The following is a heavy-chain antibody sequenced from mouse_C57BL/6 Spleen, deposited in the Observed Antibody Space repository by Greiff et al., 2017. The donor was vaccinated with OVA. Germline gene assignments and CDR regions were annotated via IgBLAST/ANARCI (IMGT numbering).Heavy chain of an antibody. J-gene: IGHJ3*01. CDR3: ARLGLGPRAWFAY. Sequence: QVQLKQPGAELVRPGSSVKLSCKASGYTFTSYWMHWVKQRPIQGLEWIGNIDPSDSETHYNQKFKDKATLTVDKSSSTAYMQLSSLTSEDSAVYYCARLGLGPRAWFAYWGQGTLVTVSA. D-gene: IGHD4-1*01. V-gene: IGHV1-52*01. CDR2: IDPSDSET. CDR1: GYTFTSYW.